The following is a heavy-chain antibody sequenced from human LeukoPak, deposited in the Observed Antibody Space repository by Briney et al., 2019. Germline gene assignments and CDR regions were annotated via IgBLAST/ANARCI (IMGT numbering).Heavy chain of an antibody. V-gene: IGHV1-2*02. CDR1: GYTFTGYY. CDR3: GKLLSNGPFDY. CDR2: IYPNSGAT. Sequence: ASVKVSCKASGYTFTGYYMHWVRQAPGQGLEWMGYIYPNSGATKYAQKFQGRVTMTRDTSISTAYMELSGLGSDDTAEYYCGKLLSNGPFDYWGQGSLVTLSS. D-gene: IGHD6-6*01. J-gene: IGHJ4*02.